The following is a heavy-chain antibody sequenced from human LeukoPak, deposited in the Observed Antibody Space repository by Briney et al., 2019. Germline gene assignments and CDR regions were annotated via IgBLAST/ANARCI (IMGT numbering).Heavy chain of an antibody. CDR1: GFTFSSYA. V-gene: IGHV3-23*01. CDR2: ISGSGGST. Sequence: GGSLRLSCAASGFTFSSYAMSWVRQAPGKGLEWVSTISGSGGSTDYADSVKGRFTISRDNSKNTLYLQMNSPRAEDTAVYYCAKAYGSGWAPFDYWGQGTLVTVSS. J-gene: IGHJ4*02. CDR3: AKAYGSGWAPFDY. D-gene: IGHD6-19*01.